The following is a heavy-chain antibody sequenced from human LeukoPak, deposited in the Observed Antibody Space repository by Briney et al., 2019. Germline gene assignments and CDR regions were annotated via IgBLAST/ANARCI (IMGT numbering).Heavy chain of an antibody. CDR2: ISYDGTNK. D-gene: IGHD5-12*01. CDR1: EFSFSTHA. V-gene: IGHV3-30*04. CDR3: AGGSKYSGYDYPSS. J-gene: IGHJ5*02. Sequence: GGSLRLSCSASEFSFSTHALHWVRQAPGKGLEWVTIISYDGTNKYYADSVKGRFTISRDNFKNTLYLQMNNLGPGDTAVYFCAGGSKYSGYDYPSSWGQGTLVTVSS.